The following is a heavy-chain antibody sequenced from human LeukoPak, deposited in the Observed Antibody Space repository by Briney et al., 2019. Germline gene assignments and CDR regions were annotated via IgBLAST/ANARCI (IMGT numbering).Heavy chain of an antibody. D-gene: IGHD2-2*01. Sequence: ASVKVSCKASGYTFTSYGISWVRQAPGQGLEWMGWISAYNGKTNYAQKLQGRVTMTTDTSTSTAYMELRSLRSDDTAVYYCARDQGGRTKRLSKALTDYWGQGTLVTVSS. V-gene: IGHV1-18*01. CDR2: ISAYNGKT. CDR3: ARDQGGRTKRLSKALTDY. CDR1: GYTFTSYG. J-gene: IGHJ4*02.